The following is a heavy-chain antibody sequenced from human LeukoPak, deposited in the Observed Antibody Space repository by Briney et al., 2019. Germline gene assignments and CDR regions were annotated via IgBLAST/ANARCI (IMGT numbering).Heavy chain of an antibody. D-gene: IGHD1-26*01. CDR1: GGSISSSSYY. Sequence: SETLSLTCTVSGGSISSSSYYWSWIRQPAGKGLEWIGRIYTSGSTNYNPSLKSRVTISVDTSKNQFSLKLSSVTAADTAVYYCATRGPSLGNYYYYMDVWGKGTTVTVSS. CDR2: IYTSGST. CDR3: ATRGPSLGNYYYYMDV. V-gene: IGHV4-61*02. J-gene: IGHJ6*03.